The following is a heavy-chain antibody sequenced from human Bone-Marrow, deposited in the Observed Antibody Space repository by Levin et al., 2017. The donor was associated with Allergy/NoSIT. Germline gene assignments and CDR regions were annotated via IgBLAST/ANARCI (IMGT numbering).Heavy chain of an antibody. Sequence: LAGGSLRLSCAASGFTFSSYWMAWVRQAPGKGLEWVANIKQDGSEKYHVGSVKGRFTISRDNAKKSLYLQMNSLRAEDTAVYYCVRDCGDDCYSYWGQGALVTVSS. CDR3: VRDCGDDCYSY. D-gene: IGHD2-21*02. V-gene: IGHV3-7*01. CDR1: GFTFSSYW. CDR2: IKQDGSEK. J-gene: IGHJ4*02.